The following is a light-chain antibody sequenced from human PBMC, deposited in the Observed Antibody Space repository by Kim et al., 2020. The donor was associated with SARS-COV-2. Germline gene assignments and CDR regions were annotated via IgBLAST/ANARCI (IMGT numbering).Light chain of an antibody. J-gene: IGLJ2*01. CDR3: GTWDSSLSAVV. CDR1: SSNIGNNY. Sequence: GQKVTISCSGSSSNIGNNYVSWYQQLPGTAPKLLIYDNNKRPSGIPDRFSDSRSGTSATLGITGLQTGDEADYYCGTWDSSLSAVVFGGGTQLTVL. CDR2: DNN. V-gene: IGLV1-51*01.